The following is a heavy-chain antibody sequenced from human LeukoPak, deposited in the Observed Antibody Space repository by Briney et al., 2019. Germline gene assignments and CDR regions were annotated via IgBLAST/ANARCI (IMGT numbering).Heavy chain of an antibody. Sequence: SVKVSCKVSGDTFSSYAFSWLRQAPGQGLEWMRGIIPIYGTPNYAQKFQGRVTITTDESTSTAYMELSSLRSEDTAVYYCARDHWGIVENGYDYFYYDMDVWGKGTTVTVSS. CDR2: IIPIYGTP. J-gene: IGHJ6*03. D-gene: IGHD7-27*01. CDR3: ARDHWGIVENGYDYFYYDMDV. V-gene: IGHV1-69*05. CDR1: GDTFSSYA.